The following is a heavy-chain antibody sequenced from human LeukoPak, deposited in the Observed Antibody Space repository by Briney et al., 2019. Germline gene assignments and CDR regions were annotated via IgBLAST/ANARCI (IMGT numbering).Heavy chain of an antibody. CDR2: IYYSGST. CDR1: GGSISDYY. D-gene: IGHD2-2*01. Sequence: SETLSLTCTVSGGSISDYYWTWIRQPPGKGLEWIGHIYYSGSTNYNPSLKSRVTISVDTSKNQFSLKLSSVTAADTAVYYCARGVVPAASTYYYYYYMDVWGKGTTVTVSS. CDR3: ARGVVPAASTYYYYYYMDV. V-gene: IGHV4-59*08. J-gene: IGHJ6*03.